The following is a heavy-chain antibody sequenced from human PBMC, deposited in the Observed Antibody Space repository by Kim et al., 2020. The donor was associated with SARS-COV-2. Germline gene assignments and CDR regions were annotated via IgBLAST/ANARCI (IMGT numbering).Heavy chain of an antibody. Sequence: GGSLRLSCAASGLTLSNYVMHWVRQAPGKGLEWMALIWADGSQKYHADSVQGRFSISRDNSKNTLYLQMDSLRAEDTAVYYCVTESKAHHYAMDVWGQGTTVTVSS. V-gene: IGHV3-33*08. CDR3: VTESKAHHYAMDV. CDR2: IWADGSQK. J-gene: IGHJ6*02. CDR1: GLTLSNYV.